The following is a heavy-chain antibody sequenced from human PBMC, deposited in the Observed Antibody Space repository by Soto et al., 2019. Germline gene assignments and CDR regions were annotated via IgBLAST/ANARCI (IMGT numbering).Heavy chain of an antibody. CDR1: GFTLSSYG. V-gene: IGHV3-30*18. Sequence: GGSLRLSCAASGFTLSSYGMHWVRQAPGKGLEWVAVISYDGSNKYYADSVKGRFTISRDNSKNTLYLQMNSLRAEDTAVYYCAKVPCGGDCYPPDYYYGMDVWGQGTTVTVSS. CDR3: AKVPCGGDCYPPDYYYGMDV. D-gene: IGHD2-21*02. J-gene: IGHJ6*02. CDR2: ISYDGSNK.